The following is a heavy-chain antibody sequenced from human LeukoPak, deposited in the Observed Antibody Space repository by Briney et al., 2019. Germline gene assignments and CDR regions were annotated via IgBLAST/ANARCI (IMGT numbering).Heavy chain of an antibody. CDR1: GFTVSSHY. J-gene: IGHJ5*02. CDR2: ISSSSSYI. Sequence: GGSLRLSCAASGFTVSSHYMSWVRQAPGKGLEWVSSISSSSSYIYYADSVKGRFTISRDNAKNSLYLQMNSLRAEDTAVYYCARDGSVVVPAKAWFDPWGQGTLVTVSS. D-gene: IGHD2-2*01. V-gene: IGHV3-21*04. CDR3: ARDGSVVVPAKAWFDP.